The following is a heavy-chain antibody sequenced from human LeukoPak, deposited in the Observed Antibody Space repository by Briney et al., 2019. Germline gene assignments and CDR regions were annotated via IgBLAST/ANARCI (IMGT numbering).Heavy chain of an antibody. V-gene: IGHV3-7*03. Sequence: PGGSLRLSCAASGFTFSTYWMSWVRQAPGKGLEWVANIKQDESEKYYVESVKGRFTISRDNAKNSLYLQMNSLRAEDTAVYYCAKEGRSLQTYWGQGTLVTVSS. CDR2: IKQDESEK. CDR1: GFTFSTYW. D-gene: IGHD5-24*01. J-gene: IGHJ4*02. CDR3: AKEGRSLQTY.